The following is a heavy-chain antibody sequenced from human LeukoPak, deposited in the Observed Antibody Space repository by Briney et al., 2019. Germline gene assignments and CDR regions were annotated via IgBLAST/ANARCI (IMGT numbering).Heavy chain of an antibody. CDR3: ARGSYGPPGTFTYGMDV. V-gene: IGHV1-18*01. D-gene: IGHD1-14*01. J-gene: IGHJ6*02. Sequence: AASVKVSCKASGYTFTSYGSRWVRQAPGQGLEWMGWTSAYNGNTNYAQKLQGRVTMTTDTSTSTAYMELRSLRSDDTAVYYCARGSYGPPGTFTYGMDVWGQGTTVTVSS. CDR1: GYTFTSYG. CDR2: TSAYNGNT.